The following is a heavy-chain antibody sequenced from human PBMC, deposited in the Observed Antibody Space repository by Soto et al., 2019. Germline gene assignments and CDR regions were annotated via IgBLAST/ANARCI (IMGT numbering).Heavy chain of an antibody. V-gene: IGHV4-59*01. CDR1: GGSISSYY. CDR2: IYYSGST. D-gene: IGHD5-18*01. CDR3: AKDRTATFSYGYQGGYFDY. J-gene: IGHJ4*02. Sequence: SETLSLTCTVSGGSISSYYWSWIRQPPGKGLEWIGYIYYSGSTNYNPSLKSRVTISVDTSKNQFSLKLSSVTAADTAVYYCAKDRTATFSYGYQGGYFDYWGQGTLVTVSS.